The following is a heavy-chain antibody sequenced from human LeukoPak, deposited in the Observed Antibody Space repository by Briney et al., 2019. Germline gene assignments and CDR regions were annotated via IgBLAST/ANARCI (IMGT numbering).Heavy chain of an antibody. D-gene: IGHD3-3*01. J-gene: IGHJ4*02. CDR3: ARDIGEVGLITIFGEY. CDR2: ISAYNGNT. V-gene: IGHV1-18*01. Sequence: GASVKVSCKASGYTFTSYGISWVRQAPGQGLEWMGWISAYNGNTNYAQKLQGRVTMTTDTSTSTAYMELRSLRSDDTAVYYCARDIGEVGLITIFGEYWGQGTLVTVSS. CDR1: GYTFTSYG.